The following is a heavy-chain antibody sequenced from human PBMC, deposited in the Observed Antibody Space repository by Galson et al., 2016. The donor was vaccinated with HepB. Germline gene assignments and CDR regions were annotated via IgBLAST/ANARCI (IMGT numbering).Heavy chain of an antibody. CDR3: ARGEFSGYWFDS. CDR1: GGSFSNYY. Sequence: SETLSLTCAVYGGSFSNYYWSWIRQPPGKGLEWIGEINHSGSANYNPSLKSRVTISVDTSKKQFALTLISVTAADTAVYYCARGEFSGYWFDSWGQGTLVTVSS. D-gene: IGHD3-10*01. CDR2: INHSGSA. J-gene: IGHJ5*01. V-gene: IGHV4-34*01.